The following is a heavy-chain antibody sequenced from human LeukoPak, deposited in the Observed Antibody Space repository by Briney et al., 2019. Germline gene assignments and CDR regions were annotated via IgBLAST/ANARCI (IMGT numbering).Heavy chain of an antibody. D-gene: IGHD3-3*02. J-gene: IGHJ4*02. V-gene: IGHV4-59*01. CDR1: GGSISSYY. Sequence: PSETLSPTCTVSGGSISSYYWSWIRQPPGKGLEWIGYIYYSGSTNYNPSLKSRVTISVDTSKNQFSLKLSSVTAADTAVYYCARGSPGVLGYWGQGTLVTVSP. CDR2: IYYSGST. CDR3: ARGSPGVLGY.